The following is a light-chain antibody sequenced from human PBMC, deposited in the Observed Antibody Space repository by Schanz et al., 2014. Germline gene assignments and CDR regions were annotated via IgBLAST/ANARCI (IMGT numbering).Light chain of an antibody. CDR1: QSISTY. CDR3: QQSYSTPPVT. J-gene: IGKJ4*01. Sequence: DIQMTQSPSSLSASVGDRVTLTCRASQSISTYLNWYQQKPGKAPKVLIYAASSLQSGVPSRFSGSGSGTDFSLTSSSLQPEDYATYYCQQSYSTPPVTFGGGTKVEIK. CDR2: AAS. V-gene: IGKV1-39*01.